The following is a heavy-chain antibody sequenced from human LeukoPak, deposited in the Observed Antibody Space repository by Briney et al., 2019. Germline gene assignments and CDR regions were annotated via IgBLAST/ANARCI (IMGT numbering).Heavy chain of an antibody. CDR2: IYYSGNT. Sequence: SETLSLTCTVSGXSIRSGGDYWSWIRQHPGKGLEWIGYIYYSGNTYYNPSLKSRVTISVDTSKNQFSLKLSSVTAADTAVYYCARDTPWGYFDWGQGTLVTVSS. D-gene: IGHD3-9*01. CDR1: GXSIRSGGDY. CDR3: ARDTPWGYFD. J-gene: IGHJ4*02. V-gene: IGHV4-31*03.